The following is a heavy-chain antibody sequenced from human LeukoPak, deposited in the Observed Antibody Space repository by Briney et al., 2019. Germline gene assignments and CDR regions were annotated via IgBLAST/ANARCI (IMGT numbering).Heavy chain of an antibody. CDR2: FHYAGIT. CDR1: GDSISAYF. V-gene: IGHV4-59*01. CDR3: AKAKSGSYGALDY. J-gene: IGHJ4*02. Sequence: ASETLSLTCTVSGDSISAYFWNWIRQPPGKGLEWIGYFHYAGITNYSPSLKRRVTISVDTSKNQLSLKLTSVTAADTAVYYCAKAKSGSYGALDYWGQGTLVTVSS. D-gene: IGHD1-26*01.